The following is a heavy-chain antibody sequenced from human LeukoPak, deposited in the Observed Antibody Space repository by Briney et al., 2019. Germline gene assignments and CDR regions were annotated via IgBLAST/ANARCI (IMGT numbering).Heavy chain of an antibody. V-gene: IGHV4-39*01. Sequence: SETLSLTCTVSGGSITNDNYYWAWIRQPPGKGLEWLGSIHYSGSTYYNPSLKSRVTMSVDTSDNQFSLKLYSVTAADTAVYDCASMVRGVIITARMYYFDFWGQGTLVTVSS. CDR2: IHYSGST. CDR1: GGSITNDNYY. CDR3: ASMVRGVIITARMYYFDF. D-gene: IGHD3-10*01. J-gene: IGHJ4*02.